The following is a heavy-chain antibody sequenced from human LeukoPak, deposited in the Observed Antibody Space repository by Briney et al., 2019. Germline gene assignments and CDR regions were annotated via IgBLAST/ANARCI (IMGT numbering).Heavy chain of an antibody. CDR3: ARDRRYCSGGSCYTYYYYYMDV. J-gene: IGHJ6*03. Sequence: PSETLSLTCTVSGGSISSGSYYWSWIRQPAGKGLEWIGRIYTSGSTNYNPSLKSRVTISVDTSKNQFSLKLSSVTAADTAVYYCARDRRYCSGGSCYTYYYYYMDVWGKGTTVTISS. CDR2: IYTSGST. CDR1: GGSISSGSYY. D-gene: IGHD2-15*01. V-gene: IGHV4-61*02.